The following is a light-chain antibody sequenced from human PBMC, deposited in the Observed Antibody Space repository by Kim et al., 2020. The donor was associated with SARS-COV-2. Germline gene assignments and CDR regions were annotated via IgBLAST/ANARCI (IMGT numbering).Light chain of an antibody. Sequence: QSALTQPASVSGSPGQSNTISCTGTSSDVGGYNYVSWYQQYPDKAPKLMIYDVSKRPSGVSNRFSGSKSGNTASLTISGLQAEDEADYYCSSYRSSGYVFGTGTKVTVL. V-gene: IGLV2-14*03. J-gene: IGLJ1*01. CDR2: DVS. CDR1: SSDVGGYNY. CDR3: SSYRSSGYV.